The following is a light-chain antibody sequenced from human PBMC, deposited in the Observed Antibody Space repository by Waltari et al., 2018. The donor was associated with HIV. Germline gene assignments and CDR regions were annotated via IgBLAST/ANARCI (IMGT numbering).Light chain of an antibody. CDR3: QQRSNWPIT. Sequence: ETVLTQSPDTLFLSPGERATLSCRASQSVTSFLAWYQQKPGRAPRLLIFDTSSRATGIPARFSGSGSGTDFTLTISSLEPEDFAFYYCQQRSNWPITFGPGTKVDIK. CDR1: QSVTSF. CDR2: DTS. J-gene: IGKJ3*01. V-gene: IGKV3-11*01.